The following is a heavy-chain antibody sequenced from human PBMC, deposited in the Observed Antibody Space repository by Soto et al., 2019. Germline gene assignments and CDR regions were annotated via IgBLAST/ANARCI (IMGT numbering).Heavy chain of an antibody. Sequence: ASVKVSCKASGYTFTGYYMHWVRQAPGQGLEWMGWINPNSGGTNYAQKFQGWVTMTRDTSISTAYMELSRLRSDDTAVYYCARIHDYGDSNDAFAIWGQGTMVTVSS. CDR2: INPNSGGT. D-gene: IGHD4-17*01. V-gene: IGHV1-2*04. CDR1: GYTFTGYY. J-gene: IGHJ3*02. CDR3: ARIHDYGDSNDAFAI.